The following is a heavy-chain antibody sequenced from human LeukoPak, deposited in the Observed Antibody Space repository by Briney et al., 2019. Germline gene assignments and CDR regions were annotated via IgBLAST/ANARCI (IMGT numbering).Heavy chain of an antibody. V-gene: IGHV3-48*03. CDR1: GFSLSSYE. CDR3: ARDRRYTYGYYFDY. Sequence: GSLRLSCVASGFSLSSYEMNWARQAPGKGLEWVSYISSSGSVIYYADSVKGRFTISRDNAKNSLYLQMKSLRAEDTAVYFCARDRRYTYGYYFDYWGQGTLVTVSS. CDR2: ISSSGSVI. D-gene: IGHD5-18*01. J-gene: IGHJ4*02.